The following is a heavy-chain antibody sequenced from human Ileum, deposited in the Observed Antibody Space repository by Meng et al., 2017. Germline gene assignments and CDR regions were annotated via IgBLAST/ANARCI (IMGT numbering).Heavy chain of an antibody. J-gene: IGHJ4*02. CDR3: AKDNLVVTTIQGYFDY. CDR1: GFTFCSYA. V-gene: IGHV3-23*01. Sequence: EVQLLEFGGGLVQPGGSLRLSCAASGFTFCSYAMTWVRQAPGKGLEWVSVISGNGDITYYADSVRGRFTISRDNSKDTLYLEMNSLRAEDTALYYCAKDNLVVTTIQGYFDYWGLGTLVTVSS. CDR2: ISGNGDIT. D-gene: IGHD2-21*02.